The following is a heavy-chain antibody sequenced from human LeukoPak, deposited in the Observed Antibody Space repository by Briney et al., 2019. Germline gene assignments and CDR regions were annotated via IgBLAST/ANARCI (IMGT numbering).Heavy chain of an antibody. D-gene: IGHD1-26*01. CDR2: IIPIFGTA. CDR3: ARVAGATNFDY. Sequence: SVRVSCKASGGTSSSYAISWVRQAPGQGLEWMGGIIPIFGTANYAQKFQGRVTITADESTSTAYMELSSLRSEDTAVYYCARVAGATNFDYWGQGTLVTVSS. CDR1: GGTSSSYA. J-gene: IGHJ4*02. V-gene: IGHV1-69*13.